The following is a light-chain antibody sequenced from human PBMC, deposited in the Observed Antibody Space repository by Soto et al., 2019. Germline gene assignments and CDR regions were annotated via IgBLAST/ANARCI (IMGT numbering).Light chain of an antibody. V-gene: IGKV3-20*01. CDR2: GAS. J-gene: IGKJ1*01. CDR3: QQYMNSPWT. Sequence: EVVLTQSPGTLSLSPGERATLSCGASESVGSSYLAWYQQKPGQAPRLLIYGASTRATGIPDRFSGSGSGTEYTLTISRLEPEDFALYYCQQYMNSPWTFGEGTKVEI. CDR1: ESVGSSY.